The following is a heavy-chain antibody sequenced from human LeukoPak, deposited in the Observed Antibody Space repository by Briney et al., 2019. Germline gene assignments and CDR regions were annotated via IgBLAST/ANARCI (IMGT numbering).Heavy chain of an antibody. D-gene: IGHD5-12*01. CDR2: IYHSGST. V-gene: IGHV4-38-2*02. J-gene: IGHJ4*02. CDR3: ARDGYSGNDGL. Sequence: SETLSLTCTVAGYSISSGYYWGWIRQPPGKGLDWIGSIYHSGSTYYNPSLKSRVTMSVDTSKNQFSLKLSSVTAADTAVYYCARDGYSGNDGLWGQGTLVTVSS. CDR1: GYSISSGYY.